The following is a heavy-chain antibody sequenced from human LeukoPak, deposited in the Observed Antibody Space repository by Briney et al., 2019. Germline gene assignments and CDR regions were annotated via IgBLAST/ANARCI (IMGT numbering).Heavy chain of an antibody. D-gene: IGHD4-11*01. CDR1: GFTFSSYA. CDR2: ISGSGGST. V-gene: IGHV3-23*01. J-gene: IGHJ4*02. CDR3: AKVVDSSDYPMTIDY. Sequence: PGGSLRLSCAASGFTFSSYAMSWVRQAPGKGLEWVSAISGSGGSTYYADSVKGRFTISRDNSKNTLYLQMNSLRAEDTAVYYCAKVVDSSDYPMTIDYWGQGTLVTVSS.